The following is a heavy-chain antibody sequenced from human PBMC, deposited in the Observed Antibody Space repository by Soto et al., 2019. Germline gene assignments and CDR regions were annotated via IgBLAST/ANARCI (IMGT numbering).Heavy chain of an antibody. CDR1: GGSISSYY. D-gene: IGHD2-15*01. Sequence: KTSETLSLTCTVSGGSISSYYWSWIRQPAGKGLEWIGRIYTSGSTNYNPSLKSRVTMSVDTSKNQFSLKLSSVTAADTAVYYCARDPNKAGSYYYYGMDVWGQGTTVTVSS. CDR2: IYTSGST. CDR3: ARDPNKAGSYYYYGMDV. V-gene: IGHV4-4*07. J-gene: IGHJ6*02.